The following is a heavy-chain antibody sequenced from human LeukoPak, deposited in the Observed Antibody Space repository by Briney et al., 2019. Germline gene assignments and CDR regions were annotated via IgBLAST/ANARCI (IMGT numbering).Heavy chain of an antibody. J-gene: IGHJ3*02. CDR1: GFTFSSYA. Sequence: PGGSLRLSCAASGFTFSSYAMHWVRQAPGKGLEYVSAISSNGGSTYYANSVKGRFTISRDNSKNTLYLQMGSLRAEDMAVYYCARGDSVVVPAAIGGEGAFDIWGQGTTVTVSS. V-gene: IGHV3-64*01. CDR3: ARGDSVVVPAAIGGEGAFDI. D-gene: IGHD2-2*01. CDR2: ISSNGGST.